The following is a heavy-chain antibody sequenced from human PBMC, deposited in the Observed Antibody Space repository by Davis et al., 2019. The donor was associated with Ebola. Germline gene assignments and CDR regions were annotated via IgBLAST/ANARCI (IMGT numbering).Heavy chain of an antibody. Sequence: SVKVSCKSSGYTFTSYVLVWVRQAPGLGLEWMGWISGFNTNTNFAQKFQGRVTVSKDTSTNTAYMDLRSLTSDDTAIYYCARAPNYDVLTGTSSYYLDYWGKGTLVTVSS. V-gene: IGHV1-18*04. CDR2: ISGFNTNT. J-gene: IGHJ4*02. D-gene: IGHD3-9*01. CDR3: ARAPNYDVLTGTSSYYLDY. CDR1: GYTFTSYV.